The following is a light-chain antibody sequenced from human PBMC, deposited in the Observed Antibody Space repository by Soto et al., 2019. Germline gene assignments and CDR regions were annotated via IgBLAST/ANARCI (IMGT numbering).Light chain of an antibody. J-gene: IGKJ1*01. CDR2: GAS. CDR1: QSVSYRY. CDR3: KQYSSSRT. V-gene: IGKV3D-20*01. Sequence: EIVMTQSPASLSVSPGGRATLCRGASQSVSYRYLAWYQQKPGLEPRLLIYGASSRATGIPDRFSGSGSGTDFTLTITRLEPDDFAVYYRKQYSSSRTFGQGTKVDIK.